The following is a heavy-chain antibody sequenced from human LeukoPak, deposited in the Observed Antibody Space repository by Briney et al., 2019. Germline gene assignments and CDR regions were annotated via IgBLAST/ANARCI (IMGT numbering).Heavy chain of an antibody. CDR2: IYHSGST. V-gene: IGHV4-38-2*01. J-gene: IGHJ6*03. Sequence: SETLSLTCAVSGYSISSGYYWGWIRQPPGKGLEWIGSIYHSGSTYYNPSLKSRVTISVDTSKNQFSLKLSSVTAADTAVYYCARGVGIAVAFDYMDVRGKGTTVTVSS. CDR3: ARGVGIAVAFDYMDV. CDR1: GYSISSGYY. D-gene: IGHD6-19*01.